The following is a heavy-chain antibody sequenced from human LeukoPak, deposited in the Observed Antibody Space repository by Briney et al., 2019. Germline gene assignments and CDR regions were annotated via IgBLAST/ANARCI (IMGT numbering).Heavy chain of an antibody. CDR3: ARGAYYDILTGYSYYGMDV. CDR2: IWYDGSNK. D-gene: IGHD3-9*01. Sequence: GGSLRLSCAASGFTFSSYGMHWVRQAPGKGLEWVAVIWYDGSNKYYADSVKGRFTISRDNSKNTLYLQMNSLRAEDTAVYYCARGAYYDILTGYSYYGMDVWGQGTTVTVSS. J-gene: IGHJ6*02. CDR1: GFTFSSYG. V-gene: IGHV3-33*01.